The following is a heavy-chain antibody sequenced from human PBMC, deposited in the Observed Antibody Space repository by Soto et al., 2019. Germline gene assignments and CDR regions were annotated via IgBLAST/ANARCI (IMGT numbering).Heavy chain of an antibody. Sequence: QVQLQESGPGLVKPSQTLSLTCTVSGGSISSGDYYWSWIRQPPGKGLEWIGYIYYSGSTYYNPSLKSRVTISVDTSKNQFSLQLSSVTAADTAVYYCARDPGDYVEKSYFDLWGRGTLVTVSS. CDR3: ARDPGDYVEKSYFDL. V-gene: IGHV4-30-4*01. J-gene: IGHJ2*01. CDR1: GGSISSGDYY. CDR2: IYYSGST. D-gene: IGHD4-17*01.